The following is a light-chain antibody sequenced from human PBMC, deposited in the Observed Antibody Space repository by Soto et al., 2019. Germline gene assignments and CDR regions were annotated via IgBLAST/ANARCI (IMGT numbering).Light chain of an antibody. CDR1: QDVSRY. CDR2: DAS. J-gene: IGKJ3*01. CDR3: QHRTNWL. V-gene: IGKV3-11*01. Sequence: ESVVTQSPATLSFSPGERATLSCRASQDVSRYLAWYQQKPGQSPRLLIYDASNRASGVPGRFGRSVSGTDIPLTITRVEPEVFGVNYSQHRTNWLFGPATKVDIK.